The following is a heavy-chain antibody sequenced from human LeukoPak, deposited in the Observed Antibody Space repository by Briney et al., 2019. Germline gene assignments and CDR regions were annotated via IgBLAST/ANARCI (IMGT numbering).Heavy chain of an antibody. CDR2: MNPNSGNT. V-gene: IGHV1-8*03. J-gene: IGHJ4*02. CDR3: ARVTRRYYGSGSLKY. D-gene: IGHD3-10*01. CDR1: GYTFTSYD. Sequence: ASVKVSCKASGYTFTSYDINWVRQATGQGLKWMGWMNPNSGNTGYAQKFQGRVTITRNTSISTAYMELSSLRSEDTAVYYCARVTRRYYGSGSLKYWGQGTLVTVSS.